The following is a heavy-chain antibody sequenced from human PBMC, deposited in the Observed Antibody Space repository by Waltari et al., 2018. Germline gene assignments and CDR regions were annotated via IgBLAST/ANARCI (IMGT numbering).Heavy chain of an antibody. J-gene: IGHJ4*02. CDR1: GGTFSSTA. CDR2: IIPIFGTA. CDR3: ARDSSGYYYEGDY. D-gene: IGHD3-22*01. V-gene: IGHV1-69*08. Sequence: QVQLVQSGAEVKKPGSSVKVSCQASGGTFSSTAISRVRQAPGQGLEWMGRIIPIFGTANYAQKFEGRVTITADKSTSTAYMELSSLRSEDTAVYYCARDSSGYYYEGDYWGQGTLVTVSS.